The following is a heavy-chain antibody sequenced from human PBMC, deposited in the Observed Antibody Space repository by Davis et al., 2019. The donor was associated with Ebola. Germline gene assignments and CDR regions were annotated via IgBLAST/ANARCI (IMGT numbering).Heavy chain of an antibody. D-gene: IGHD6-19*01. J-gene: IGHJ4*02. Sequence: GESLKISCAASGFTFSSYDMHWVRQVIGKGLEWVSAIGTAGDTYYPGSVKGRFTISRENAKNSLYLQMNSLRAGDTAVYYCARVSGWYSPYYDYWGQGTLVTVSS. CDR3: ARVSGWYSPYYDY. CDR1: GFTFSSYD. V-gene: IGHV3-13*01. CDR2: IGTAGDT.